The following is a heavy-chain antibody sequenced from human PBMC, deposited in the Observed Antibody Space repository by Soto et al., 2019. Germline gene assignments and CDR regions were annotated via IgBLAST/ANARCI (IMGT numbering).Heavy chain of an antibody. CDR1: SGSISSSNW. J-gene: IGHJ4*02. D-gene: IGHD3-3*01. Sequence: SETLSLTCAVSSGSISSSNWWSWVRQPPGKGLEWIGEIYHSGSTNYNPSLKSRVTISVDKSKNQFSLKLSSVTAADTAVYYCARYFWSGYSYYFDYWGQGTLVTVSS. V-gene: IGHV4-4*02. CDR2: IYHSGST. CDR3: ARYFWSGYSYYFDY.